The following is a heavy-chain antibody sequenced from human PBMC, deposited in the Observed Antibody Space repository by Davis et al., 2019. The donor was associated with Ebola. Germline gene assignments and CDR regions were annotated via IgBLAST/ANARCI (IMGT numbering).Heavy chain of an antibody. CDR2: INHGGST. J-gene: IGHJ4*02. V-gene: IGHV4-34*01. Sequence: GSLRLSCAVYGGSFSDSFWTWIRQSPGKGLEWIGEINHGGSTNYSPSLKSRVTISVDTSKKQFSLRLTSVTAADTAIYYCARGGGDGYPFDYWGQGTLVTVSS. CDR3: ARGGGDGYPFDY. CDR1: GGSFSDSF. D-gene: IGHD2-21*01.